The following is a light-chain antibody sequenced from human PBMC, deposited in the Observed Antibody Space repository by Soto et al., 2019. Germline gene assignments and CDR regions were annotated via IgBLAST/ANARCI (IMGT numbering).Light chain of an antibody. CDR2: AAS. J-gene: IGKJ2*01. Sequence: DIQMTQSPSSLSASVGDRVAITCRASQNINTYLNWYQQKPGKAPKLLIYAASNLQSGVPSRFSGSGSGTDFTLTINSLQPEYFATYYCQQSYNTRYTFGRGTKLGIK. CDR1: QNINTY. V-gene: IGKV1-39*01. CDR3: QQSYNTRYT.